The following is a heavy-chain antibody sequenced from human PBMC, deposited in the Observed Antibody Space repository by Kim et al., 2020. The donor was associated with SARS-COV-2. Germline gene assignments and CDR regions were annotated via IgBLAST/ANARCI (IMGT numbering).Heavy chain of an antibody. J-gene: IGHJ3*02. V-gene: IGHV3-23*01. Sequence: ADSVKGRFTISRDNSKNTLYLQMNSLRAEDTAVYYCATSSSWLRGQAFDIWGQGTMVTVSS. CDR3: ATSSSWLRGQAFDI. D-gene: IGHD6-13*01.